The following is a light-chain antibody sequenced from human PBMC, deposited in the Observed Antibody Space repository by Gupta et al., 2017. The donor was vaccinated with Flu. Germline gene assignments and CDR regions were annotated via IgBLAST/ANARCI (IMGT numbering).Light chain of an antibody. CDR3: RQALHLPFT. CDR2: LGS. Sequence: VTPGVPSSISCRASHSCRDSDGYNYLDWYLQKPGQSPQLLIYLGSSRASGVPDRFSGSGSGTXYTLKIXRVEAADVGVYYCRQALHLPFTFGXGTKVDIK. V-gene: IGKV2-28*01. J-gene: IGKJ2*01. CDR1: HSCRDSDGYNY.